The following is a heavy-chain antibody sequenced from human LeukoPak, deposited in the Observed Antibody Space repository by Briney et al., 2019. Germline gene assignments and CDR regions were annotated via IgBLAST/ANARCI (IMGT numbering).Heavy chain of an antibody. D-gene: IGHD3-3*01. CDR3: ARVGYDFWSGYYSLDYYYMDV. CDR2: INHSGTT. V-gene: IGHV4-34*01. J-gene: IGHJ6*03. CDR1: GGSFSGYY. Sequence: SETLSLTCAVYGGSFSGYYWSWIRQPPGKGLEWIGEINHSGTTKYNPSLKSRVTISVDTSKNQFSLKLSSVTAADTAVYYCARVGYDFWSGYYSLDYYYMDVWGKGTTVTVSS.